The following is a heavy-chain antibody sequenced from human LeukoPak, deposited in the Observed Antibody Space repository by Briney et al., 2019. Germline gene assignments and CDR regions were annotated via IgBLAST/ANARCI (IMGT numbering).Heavy chain of an antibody. D-gene: IGHD5-18*01. V-gene: IGHV4-59*01. CDR2: MHYSGSS. CDR1: GDSISSYY. CDR3: ARRRGSGTQLWKYDAFDI. Sequence: SETLSLTCTVSGDSISSYYCSWLRQSPGKGLEWIGYMHYSGSSDYNPSLRSRVTISVDTSKNQFSLNLRSVTAADTAVYYCARRRGSGTQLWKYDAFDIWGQGALVTVSS. J-gene: IGHJ3*02.